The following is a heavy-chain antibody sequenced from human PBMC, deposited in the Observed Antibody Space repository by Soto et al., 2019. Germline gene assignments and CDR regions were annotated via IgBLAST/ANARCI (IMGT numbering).Heavy chain of an antibody. CDR3: ARGGSDYDFWSGLFGPSSYCMDV. Sequence: SETLSLTCAVYGGSFSGYYWSWSRQPPGKGLEWIGEINHSGSTNYNPSLKSRVTISVDTSKNQFSLKLSSVTAADTAVYYCARGGSDYDFWSGLFGPSSYCMDVCGQRTTVTVSS. D-gene: IGHD3-3*01. CDR1: GGSFSGYY. CDR2: INHSGST. V-gene: IGHV4-34*01. J-gene: IGHJ6*02.